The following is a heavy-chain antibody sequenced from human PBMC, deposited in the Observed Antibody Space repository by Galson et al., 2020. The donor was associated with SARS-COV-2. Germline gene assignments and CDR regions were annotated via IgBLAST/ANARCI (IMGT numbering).Heavy chain of an antibody. CDR1: GYIFTNYY. D-gene: IGHD3-16*01. Sequence: ASVKVSCKASGYIFTNYYIHWVRQAPGQGLEWMGIINPSSGGTSYAQNLQGRLTVTRDTSTSTVYMELSRLRSEDTALYYCARDRITFGGAIPCHWGQGTLVTVAS. CDR2: INPSSGGT. CDR3: ARDRITFGGAIPCH. J-gene: IGHJ1*01. V-gene: IGHV1-46*01.